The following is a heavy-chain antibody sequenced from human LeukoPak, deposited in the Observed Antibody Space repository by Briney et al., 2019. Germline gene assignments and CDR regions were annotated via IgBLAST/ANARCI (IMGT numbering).Heavy chain of an antibody. CDR1: GFTFSSYS. V-gene: IGHV3-48*01. CDR2: ISSSSSTI. CDR3: ASPSPPLLRLQDYYYYGMDV. Sequence: PGGSLRLSCAASGFTFSSYSMNWVRQAPGKGLEWVSYISSSSSTIYYADSVKGRFTISRDNAKNSLYLQMNSLRAEDTAVYYCASPSPPLLRLQDYYYYGMDVWGQGTTVTVSS. D-gene: IGHD1-26*01. J-gene: IGHJ6*02.